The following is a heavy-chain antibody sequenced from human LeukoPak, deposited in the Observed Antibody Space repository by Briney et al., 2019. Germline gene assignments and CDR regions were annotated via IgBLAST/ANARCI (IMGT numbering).Heavy chain of an antibody. CDR2: TSSDGSNK. D-gene: IGHD2-2*01. V-gene: IGHV3-30*03. J-gene: IGHJ4*02. CDR3: AILVVPAAIFDY. CDR1: GFTFSTYG. Sequence: GRSLRLSCAASGFTFSTYGMHWVRQAPGKGLGWVAVTSSDGSNKHYADSVKGRFTISRDNSKNTLYLQMNSLRAEDTAVYYCAILVVPAAIFDYWGQGTLVTVSS.